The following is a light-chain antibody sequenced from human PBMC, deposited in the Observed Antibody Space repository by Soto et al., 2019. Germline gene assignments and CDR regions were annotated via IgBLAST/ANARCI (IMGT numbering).Light chain of an antibody. V-gene: IGKV1-5*03. CDR2: ETS. J-gene: IGKJ1*01. CDR3: QQYSSYYT. Sequence: DIQMTQYPSTLSASVGDRVTITCRASQNVYQWVAWFQQKPGKAPKLLIYETSILESGVPSRFSGSGSGTEFSLTISGLQPGDFATYYCQQYSSYYTFGQGTKVEVK. CDR1: QNVYQW.